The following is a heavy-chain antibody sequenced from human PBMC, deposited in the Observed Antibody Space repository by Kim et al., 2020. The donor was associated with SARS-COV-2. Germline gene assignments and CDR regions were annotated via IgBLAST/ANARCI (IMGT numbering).Heavy chain of an antibody. Sequence: GGSLRLSCATSGFAFSTRSMAWVRQAPGKGLEWVANIKQDANEKYYVDSVRGRFTISRDNAKNSVFLQLNRLRAEDTALYYCAREGDYDVFSDCCGPLDIWGQGTMVIVSS. CDR2: IKQDANEK. CDR3: AREGDYDVFSDCCGPLDI. J-gene: IGHJ3*02. CDR1: GFAFSTRS. V-gene: IGHV3-7*01. D-gene: IGHD3-9*01.